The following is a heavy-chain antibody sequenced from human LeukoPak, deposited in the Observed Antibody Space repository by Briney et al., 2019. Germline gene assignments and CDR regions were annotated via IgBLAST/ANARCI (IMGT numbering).Heavy chain of an antibody. CDR1: GGSISSSNW. V-gene: IGHV4-4*02. Sequence: SKTLSLTYAVSGGSISSSNWWSWVRQPPGKGLEWIGEIYHSGSTNYNPSLKSRVTISVDKSKNQFSLKLSSATAADTAVYYCARGRIAVAGLNYWGQGTLVTVSS. CDR2: IYHSGST. J-gene: IGHJ4*02. CDR3: ARGRIAVAGLNY. D-gene: IGHD6-19*01.